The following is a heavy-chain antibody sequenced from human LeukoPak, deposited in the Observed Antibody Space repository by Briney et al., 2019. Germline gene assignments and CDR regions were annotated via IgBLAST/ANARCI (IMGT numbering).Heavy chain of an antibody. CDR1: GFTFSADG. CDR2: IWCDGSNK. CDR3: ARSGTDASDI. J-gene: IGHJ3*02. D-gene: IGHD2-15*01. Sequence: GRSLRLSCAASGFTFSADGMHWVRQAPGKGLEWVAVIWCDGSNKYYADYVKGRFTISRDNSKNTLYLQMDSLRAEDTAVYFCARSGTDASDIWGQGTMVTVSS. V-gene: IGHV3-33*01.